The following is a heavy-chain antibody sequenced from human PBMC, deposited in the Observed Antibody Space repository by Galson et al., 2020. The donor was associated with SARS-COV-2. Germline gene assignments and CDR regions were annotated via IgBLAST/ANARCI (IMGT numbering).Heavy chain of an antibody. CDR2: TYYRSKWYN. V-gene: IGHV6-1*01. D-gene: IGHD3-9*01. Sequence: SETLSLTCAISGDSVSSNSAAWNWIRQSPSRGLEWLGRTYYRSKWYNDYAVSVKSRITINPDTSKNQFSLQLNSVTPEDTAVYYCARTHPRWNDILTGFSAFGLESYYFDYWGQGTLVTVSS. CDR3: ARTHPRWNDILTGFSAFGLESYYFDY. J-gene: IGHJ4*02. CDR1: GDSVSSNSAA.